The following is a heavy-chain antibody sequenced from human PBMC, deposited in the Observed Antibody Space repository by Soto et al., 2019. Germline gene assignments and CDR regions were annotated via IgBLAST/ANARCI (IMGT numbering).Heavy chain of an antibody. J-gene: IGHJ6*02. V-gene: IGHV4-39*01. Sequence: SLTCTVSGGSISSSSYYWGWIRQPPGKGLEWIGSIYYSGSTYYNPSLKSRVTISVDTSKNQFSLKLSSVTAADTAVYYCASSNYYGSGSYYGPPYYYYGMDVWGQGTTVTVSS. CDR1: GGSISSSSYY. CDR2: IYYSGST. D-gene: IGHD3-10*01. CDR3: ASSNYYGSGSYYGPPYYYYGMDV.